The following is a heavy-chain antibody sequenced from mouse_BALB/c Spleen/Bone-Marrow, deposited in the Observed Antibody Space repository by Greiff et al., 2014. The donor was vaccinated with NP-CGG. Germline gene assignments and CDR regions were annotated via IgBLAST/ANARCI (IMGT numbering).Heavy chain of an antibody. V-gene: IGHV2-9*02. J-gene: IGHJ4*01. D-gene: IGHD1-2*01. CDR3: ARIATAAGAMDY. Sequence: VQLQESGPGLVAPSQSLSITCTVSGFSLTNYGVHWVRQPPGKGLEWLGVIWADGSTNYNSALMSRLSISKDNSKSQVFFKMNSLQTDATDMYDCARIATAAGAMDYWGQGTSVTVSS. CDR2: IWADGST. CDR1: GFSLTNYG.